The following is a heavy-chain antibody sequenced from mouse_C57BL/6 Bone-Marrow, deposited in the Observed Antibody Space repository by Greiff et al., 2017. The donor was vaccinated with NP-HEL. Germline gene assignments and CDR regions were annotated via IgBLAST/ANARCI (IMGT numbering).Heavy chain of an antibody. D-gene: IGHD3-1*01. CDR1: GYTFTSYG. CDR2: IYPRSGNT. Sequence: QVQLKESGAELARPGASVKLSCKASGYTFTSYGISWVKQRTGQGLEWIGEIYPRSGNTYYNEKFKGKATLTADKSSSTAYMELRSLTSEDSAVYFCARSGLAAWFAYWGQGTLVTVSA. J-gene: IGHJ3*01. CDR3: ARSGLAAWFAY. V-gene: IGHV1-81*01.